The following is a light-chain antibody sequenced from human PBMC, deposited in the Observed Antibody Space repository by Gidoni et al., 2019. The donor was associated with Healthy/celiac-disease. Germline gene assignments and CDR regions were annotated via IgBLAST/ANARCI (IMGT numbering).Light chain of an antibody. CDR1: QDISNY. V-gene: IGKV1-33*01. Sequence: DTQMTQSPSSLSASVGDRVTITCQASQDISNYLNWYQQKPGNATKLLIYDASNLETRVPSRFSGSGSGTDFTFTISSLQPEDIATYYCQQYDNLPYTFGHGTKLEIK. CDR3: QQYDNLPYT. CDR2: DAS. J-gene: IGKJ2*01.